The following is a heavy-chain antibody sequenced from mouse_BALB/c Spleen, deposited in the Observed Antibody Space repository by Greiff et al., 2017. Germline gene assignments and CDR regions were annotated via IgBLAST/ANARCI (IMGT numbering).Heavy chain of an antibody. D-gene: IGHD1-1*01. Sequence: QVQLQQPGAELVKPGASVKLSCKASGYTFTSYWMPWVKQRPGQGLEWIGEINPSNGRTNYNEKFKSKATLTVDKSSSTAYMQLSSLTSEDSAVYYCARYYGSSSYAMDYWGQGTSVTVSS. V-gene: IGHV1S81*02. CDR2: INPSNGRT. CDR3: ARYYGSSSYAMDY. CDR1: GYTFTSYW. J-gene: IGHJ4*01.